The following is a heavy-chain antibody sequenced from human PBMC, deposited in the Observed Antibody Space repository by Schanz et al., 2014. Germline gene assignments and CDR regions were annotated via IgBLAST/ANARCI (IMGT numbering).Heavy chain of an antibody. V-gene: IGHV1-46*01. CDR2: ISPSGGST. D-gene: IGHD3-16*01. Sequence: QVHLMQSGAEAKKPGASVKVSCKAFGYSFTTYFIHWVRLAPGQGFEWMGLISPSGGSTSYAQKCQGRVTMPRDTSTSTVFMALGGLTSEDTAGYYCGRGGGAYPQKYGMDVWGQGTTVTVSS. CDR1: GYSFTTYF. CDR3: GRGGGAYPQKYGMDV. J-gene: IGHJ6*02.